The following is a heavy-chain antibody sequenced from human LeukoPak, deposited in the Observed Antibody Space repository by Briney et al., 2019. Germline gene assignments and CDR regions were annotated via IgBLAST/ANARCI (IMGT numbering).Heavy chain of an antibody. CDR3: ARDIYGDEDFDY. D-gene: IGHD3-10*01. CDR1: GFMFNNFQ. CDR2: ITSSGDIK. Sequence: GGSLRLSCAASGFMFNNFQMNWVRQAPGKGLEWVSYITSSGDIKTYADPVKGRFTMSRDDAKNSVYLQMNSLRPEDTAVYYCARDIYGDEDFDYWGQGTLVSVSS. J-gene: IGHJ4*02. V-gene: IGHV3-48*03.